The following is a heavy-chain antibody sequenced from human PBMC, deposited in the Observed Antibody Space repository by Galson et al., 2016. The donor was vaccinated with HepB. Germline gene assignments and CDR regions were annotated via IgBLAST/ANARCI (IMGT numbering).Heavy chain of an antibody. V-gene: IGHV5-51*01. J-gene: IGHJ3*02. CDR2: IYPGDSDT. CDR1: GYTFTAYW. CDR3: ARHIREPLDLCSFDI. Sequence: QSGAEVKKPGESLKISCKGSGYTFTAYWIGWVRQMPGKGLEWMGIIYPGDSDTKYSPSFQGQVTIPVAKSTFSAYLQWSSLQASDTAIYYWARHIREPLDLCSFDIRGQGTMVTVSS. D-gene: IGHD1-26*01.